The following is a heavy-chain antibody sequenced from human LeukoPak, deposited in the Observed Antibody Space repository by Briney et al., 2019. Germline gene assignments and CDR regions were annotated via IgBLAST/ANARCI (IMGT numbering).Heavy chain of an antibody. CDR1: GTSIRSGSYY. CDR3: ARFLERGPNWFDP. V-gene: IGHV4-61*02. CDR2: IYTSGST. J-gene: IGHJ5*02. Sequence: PSQTLSLTCTVTGTSIRSGSYYWNWIRQAAGKGLEWIGRIYTSGSTNYNPSLKSRVTISVDRSKNQFPLKLSSVTAADTAVYYCARFLERGPNWFDPWGQGTLVTVSS. D-gene: IGHD3-3*01.